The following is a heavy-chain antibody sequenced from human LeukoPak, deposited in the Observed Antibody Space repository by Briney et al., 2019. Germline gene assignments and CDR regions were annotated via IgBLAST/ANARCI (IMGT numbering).Heavy chain of an antibody. D-gene: IGHD5-12*01. V-gene: IGHV4-4*02. Sequence: PSETLSLTCAVSGGSITSTTWWSWVRQPPGKGLEWIGEVYHSGSANYKPSLKSRVTILVDKSNNQFSLRLNFVTAADTAMYYCAARGVATNSFDYWGQGTLVTVSS. CDR2: VYHSGSA. CDR1: GGSITSTTW. CDR3: AARGVATNSFDY. J-gene: IGHJ4*02.